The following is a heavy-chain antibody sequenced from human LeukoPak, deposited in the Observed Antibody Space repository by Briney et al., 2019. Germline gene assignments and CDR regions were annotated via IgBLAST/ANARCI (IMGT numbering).Heavy chain of an antibody. J-gene: IGHJ4*02. D-gene: IGHD3-22*01. V-gene: IGHV4-34*01. CDR2: INHSGTT. CDR1: GGSISGYY. CDR3: ARVPTYYYDSSGHDGPIDY. Sequence: PSETLSLTCTVSGGSISGYYWSWIRQPPGKGLEWIGKINHSGTTNYNPSLKSRVTMSVDTSKHQFSLHLTSVTAADTAVYYCARVPTYYYDSSGHDGPIDYWGQGTLVTVSS.